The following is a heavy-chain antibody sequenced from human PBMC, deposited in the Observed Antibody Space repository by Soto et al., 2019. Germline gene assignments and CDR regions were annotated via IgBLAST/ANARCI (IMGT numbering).Heavy chain of an antibody. V-gene: IGHV3-11*01. D-gene: IGHD2-2*01. CDR2: ISSSGSTI. CDR3: AREGTIVVVPAAPHDDYMDV. CDR1: GFTFSDYY. Sequence: GGSLRLSCAASGFTFSDYYMSWIRQAPGKGLEWVSYISSSGSTIYYADSVKGRFTISRDNAKNSLYLQMNSLRAEDTAVYYCAREGTIVVVPAAPHDDYMDVWGKGTTVTVSS. J-gene: IGHJ6*03.